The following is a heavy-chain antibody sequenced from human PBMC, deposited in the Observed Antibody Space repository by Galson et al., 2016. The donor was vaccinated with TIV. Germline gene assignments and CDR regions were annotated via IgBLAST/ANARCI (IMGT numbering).Heavy chain of an antibody. J-gene: IGHJ4*02. D-gene: IGHD6-19*01. CDR3: ARARYSNGWFTDF. V-gene: IGHV3-33*01. CDR2: MWFDGSDI. CDR1: GFTFGSYG. Sequence: SLRLSCAASGFTFGSYGMHWVRQAPDKGLEWVAVMWFDGSDIYYADSVKGRFTISRDNSKNTLYLQMNSLRGEDTAVYYCARARYSNGWFTDFWGQGPLVTVSS.